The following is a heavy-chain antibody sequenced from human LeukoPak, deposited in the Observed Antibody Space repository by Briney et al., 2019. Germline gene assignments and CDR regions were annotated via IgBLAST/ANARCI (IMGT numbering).Heavy chain of an antibody. J-gene: IGHJ5*02. CDR1: GYSFTSYW. Sequence: GESLKISCKGSGYSFTSYWIGRVRQMPGKGLEWMGIIYPGDSDTRYSPSFQGQVTISADKSISTAYLQWSSLKASDTAMYYCARQSSWYSGWFDPWGQGTLVTVSS. CDR2: IYPGDSDT. V-gene: IGHV5-51*01. D-gene: IGHD6-13*01. CDR3: ARQSSWYSGWFDP.